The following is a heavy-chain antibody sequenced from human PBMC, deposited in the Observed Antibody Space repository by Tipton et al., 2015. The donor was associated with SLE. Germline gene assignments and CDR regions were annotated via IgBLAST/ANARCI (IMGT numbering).Heavy chain of an antibody. Sequence: LSLTCAVYGGSFSGYYWSWIRQPPGKGLEWVAVIWYDGSNKYYADSVKGRFTISRDNSKNTLYLQINSLRAEDTAVYYCAGEGIAVAGSHYYYGMDVWGQGTTVTVSS. CDR1: GGSFSGYY. CDR2: IWYDGSNK. J-gene: IGHJ6*02. D-gene: IGHD6-13*01. V-gene: IGHV3-33*08. CDR3: AGEGIAVAGSHYYYGMDV.